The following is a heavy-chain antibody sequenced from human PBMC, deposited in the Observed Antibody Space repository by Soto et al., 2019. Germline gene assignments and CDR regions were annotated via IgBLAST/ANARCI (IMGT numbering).Heavy chain of an antibody. V-gene: IGHV3-21*01. J-gene: IGHJ6*02. CDR1: GFTFSSYS. CDR3: ARGGLLTWGIAVAGTPWDYYYGMDV. Sequence: GGSLRLSCAASGFTFSSYSMNWVRQAPGKGLEWVSSISSSSNYIYYADSVKGRFTISRDNAKNSLYLQMNSLRAEDTAVYYCARGGLLTWGIAVAGTPWDYYYGMDVWGQGTTVTVSS. D-gene: IGHD6-19*01. CDR2: ISSSSNYI.